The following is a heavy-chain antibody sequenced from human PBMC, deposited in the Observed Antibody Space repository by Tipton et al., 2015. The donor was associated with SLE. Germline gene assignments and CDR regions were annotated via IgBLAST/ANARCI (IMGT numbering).Heavy chain of an antibody. CDR3: ARGNDDDFWSGSNAYFDL. CDR2: IYYSGNT. V-gene: IGHV4-39*01. CDR1: GGSIGSSSYY. D-gene: IGHD3-3*01. J-gene: IGHJ4*02. Sequence: TLSLTCTVSGGSIGSSSYYWGWIRQPPGKGLEWIGSIYYSGNTYYSPSLRSRVTISVDKSKNQYSLRLSSVTAADTAVYYCARGNDDDFWSGSNAYFDLWGQGTLVTVSS.